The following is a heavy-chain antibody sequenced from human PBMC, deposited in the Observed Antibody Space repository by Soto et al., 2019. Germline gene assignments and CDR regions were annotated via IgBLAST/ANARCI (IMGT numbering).Heavy chain of an antibody. J-gene: IGHJ5*02. CDR3: ATGPRLLRFLEWLYL. CDR2: FDPEDGET. CDR1: GYTLTELS. V-gene: IGHV1-24*01. D-gene: IGHD3-3*01. Sequence: ASVKVSCKVSGYTLTELSMHWVRQAPGKGLEWMGGFDPEDGETIYAQKFQGRVTMTEDTSTDTAYMELSSLRSEDTAVYYCATGPRLLRFLEWLYLWGQGTLVTVSS.